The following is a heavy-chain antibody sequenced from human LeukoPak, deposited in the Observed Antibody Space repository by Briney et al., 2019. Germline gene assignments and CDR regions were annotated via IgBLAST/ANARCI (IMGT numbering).Heavy chain of an antibody. D-gene: IGHD6-13*01. CDR3: ARRSGSSWSSFDY. Sequence: GGSLRLSCAASRFTFNNYAMNWVRQAPGKGLEWVSGISGFGGSTYYAPSVKGRLTISRDNFGNMLYLHLDSLRVEDTAIYYCARRSGSSWSSFDYWGQGVLVTVSS. V-gene: IGHV3-23*01. J-gene: IGHJ4*02. CDR1: RFTFNNYA. CDR2: ISGFGGST.